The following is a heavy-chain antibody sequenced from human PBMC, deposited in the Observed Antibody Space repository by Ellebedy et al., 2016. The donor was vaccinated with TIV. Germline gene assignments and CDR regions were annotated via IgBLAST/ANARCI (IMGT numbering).Heavy chain of an antibody. Sequence: GESLKISCAASGFTFSSYGMHWVRQAPGKGLEWVSYISSSSTIYYADSVKGRFTISRDNAKNSLYLQMNSLRAEDTAVYYCARDQQQLVQVDWFDPWGQGTLVTVSS. CDR2: ISSSSTI. D-gene: IGHD6-13*01. CDR3: ARDQQQLVQVDWFDP. J-gene: IGHJ5*02. CDR1: GFTFSSYG. V-gene: IGHV3-48*01.